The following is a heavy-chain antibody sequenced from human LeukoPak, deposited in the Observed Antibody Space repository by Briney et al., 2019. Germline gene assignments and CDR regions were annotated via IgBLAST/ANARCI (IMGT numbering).Heavy chain of an antibody. V-gene: IGHV1-24*01. CDR1: GYTLTELS. CDR3: ARNGLPSSGWYRVGYYYYGMDV. D-gene: IGHD6-19*01. J-gene: IGHJ6*02. CDR2: FDPEDGET. Sequence: GASVKVSCKVSGYTLTELSMHWVRQAPGKGLEWMGGFDPEDGETIYAQKFQGRVTMTEDTSTDTAYMELSSLRSEDTAVYYCARNGLPSSGWYRVGYYYYGMDVWGQGTTVTVSS.